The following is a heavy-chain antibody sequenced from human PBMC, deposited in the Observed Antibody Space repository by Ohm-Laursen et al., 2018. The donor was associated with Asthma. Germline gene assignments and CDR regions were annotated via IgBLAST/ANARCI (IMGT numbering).Heavy chain of an antibody. V-gene: IGHV3-74*01. Sequence: SLRLSCTASGFTFSSYCMHWVRQAPGKGLVWVSHINNDGSSTSYADSVKGRFTISRDNGKNTLYLQMNSLRAEDTAVYYCARGPGWQQLDNWGQGTLVTVSS. CDR3: ARGPGWQQLDN. D-gene: IGHD6-13*01. J-gene: IGHJ4*02. CDR1: GFTFSSYC. CDR2: INNDGSST.